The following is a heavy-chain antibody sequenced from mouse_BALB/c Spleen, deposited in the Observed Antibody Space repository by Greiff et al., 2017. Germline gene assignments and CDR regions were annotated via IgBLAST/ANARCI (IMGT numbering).Heavy chain of an antibody. Sequence: QVQLQQSGAELVRPGVSVKISCKGSGYTFTDYAMHWVKQSHAKSLEWIGVISTYYGDASYNQKFKGKATMTVDKSSSTAYMELARLTSEDSAIYYGARSGTTHYAMDYWGQGTSVTVSS. CDR3: ARSGTTHYAMDY. D-gene: IGHD1-1*01. V-gene: IGHV1S137*01. CDR2: ISTYYGDA. CDR1: GYTFTDYA. J-gene: IGHJ4*01.